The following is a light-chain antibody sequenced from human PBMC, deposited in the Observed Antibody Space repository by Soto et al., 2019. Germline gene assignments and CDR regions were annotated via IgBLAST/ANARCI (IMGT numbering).Light chain of an antibody. CDR1: SSDVGGYKY. V-gene: IGLV2-14*01. J-gene: IGLJ3*02. Sequence: QSALTQPASVSGSPGQSITISCTGTSSDVGGYKYVSWYQQHPGKAPKLMIYEVSHRPSGVSDRFSGSKSGNTASLTISGLQTEDEGDYYCSSYTISNTWVFGGGTKLTVL. CDR2: EVS. CDR3: SSYTISNTWV.